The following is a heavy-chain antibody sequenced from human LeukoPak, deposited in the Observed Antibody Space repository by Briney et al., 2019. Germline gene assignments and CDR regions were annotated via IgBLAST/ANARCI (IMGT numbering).Heavy chain of an antibody. J-gene: IGHJ6*03. CDR3: ARDGKEDYYYYYYMDV. CDR1: GYTFTGYY. CDR2: INPNSGGT. D-gene: IGHD1-26*01. Sequence: ASVKVSCKASGYTFTGYYMHWVRQAPGQGLEWMGWINPNSGGTNYAQKFQGRVTMTRDTSISTAYMELSRLRSDDTAVYYCARDGKEDYYYYYYMDVWGKGTTVT. V-gene: IGHV1-2*02.